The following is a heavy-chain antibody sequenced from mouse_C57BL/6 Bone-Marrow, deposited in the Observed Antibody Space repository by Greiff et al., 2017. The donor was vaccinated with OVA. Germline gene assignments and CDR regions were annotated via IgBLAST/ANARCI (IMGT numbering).Heavy chain of an antibody. D-gene: IGHD1-1*01. CDR1: GFTFSSYA. J-gene: IGHJ3*01. V-gene: IGHV5-4*01. Sequence: EVQLVESGGGLVKPGGSLKLSCAASGFTFSSYAMSWVRQTPEKRLEWVATISDGGSYTYYPDNVKGRFTISRDNAKNNLYLQISHLKSEDTAMYYCARVYYYGSSYRFAYWGQGTLVTVSA. CDR2: ISDGGSYT. CDR3: ARVYYYGSSYRFAY.